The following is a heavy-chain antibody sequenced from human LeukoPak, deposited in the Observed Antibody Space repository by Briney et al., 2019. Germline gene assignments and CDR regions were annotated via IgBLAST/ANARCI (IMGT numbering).Heavy chain of an antibody. J-gene: IGHJ3*02. Sequence: GGSLTLSCAASGITVSSNFMSWVRQAPGKGLEWVSVIYGGGGTYYPDSVKGRFTISRENAKNSLYLQMNSLRAEDTAVYYCARSPLYSSSTKGAFDIWGQGTMVTVSS. CDR1: GITVSSNF. V-gene: IGHV3-53*01. CDR3: ARSPLYSSSTKGAFDI. CDR2: IYGGGGT. D-gene: IGHD6-13*01.